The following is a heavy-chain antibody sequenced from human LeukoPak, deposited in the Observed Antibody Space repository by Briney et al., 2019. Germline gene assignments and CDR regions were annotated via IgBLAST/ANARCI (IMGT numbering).Heavy chain of an antibody. CDR1: GGSISSDGFY. D-gene: IGHD6-6*01. J-gene: IGHJ4*02. V-gene: IGHV4-61*08. Sequence: SQTLSLTCTVSGGSISSDGFYWSWIRQPPGKGLEWIGYIYYSVSTNYNPSLKSRVTISVDTSKNQFSLKLTSVTAADTAVYYCARRMYGSSFDYWGQGTLVTVSS. CDR2: IYYSVST. CDR3: ARRMYGSSFDY.